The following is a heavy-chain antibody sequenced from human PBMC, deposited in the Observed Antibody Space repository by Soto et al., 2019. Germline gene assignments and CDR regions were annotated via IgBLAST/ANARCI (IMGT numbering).Heavy chain of an antibody. J-gene: IGHJ4*02. CDR1: GFTFSNYA. CDR2: ISYDGSNN. D-gene: IGHD3-16*01. Sequence: GGSLRLSCAASGFTFSNYAMHWVRQAPGKGLEWVAVISYDGSNNYYADSVKGRFTISRDNSKNTLYLQMNSLRAEDKAVYYCAREMVYDYVWGRYGSFDYWGQGSLVTVSS. V-gene: IGHV3-30*04. CDR3: AREMVYDYVWGRYGSFDY.